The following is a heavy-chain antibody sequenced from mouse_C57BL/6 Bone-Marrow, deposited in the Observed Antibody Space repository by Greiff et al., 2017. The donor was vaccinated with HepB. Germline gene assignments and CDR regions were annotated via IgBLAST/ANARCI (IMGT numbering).Heavy chain of an antibody. D-gene: IGHD2-3*01. CDR2: ISSGGDYI. CDR1: GFTFSSYA. CDR3: TRRRTYDGLYAMDY. Sequence: EVNVVESGEGLVKPGGSLKLSCAASGFTFSSYAMSWVRQTPEKRLEWVAYISSGGDYIYYADTVKGRFTISRDNARNTLYLQMSSLKSEDTAMYYCTRRRTYDGLYAMDYWGQGTSVTVSS. J-gene: IGHJ4*01. V-gene: IGHV5-9-1*02.